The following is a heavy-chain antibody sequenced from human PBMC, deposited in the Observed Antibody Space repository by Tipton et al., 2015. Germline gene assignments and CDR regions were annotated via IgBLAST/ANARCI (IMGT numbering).Heavy chain of an antibody. Sequence: TLSLTCTVSGDSVSSGIYYWSWVRQPPGKGLEWIGYIHYSGTTNYNTSLKSRVTISVDTSENQFSLKVDSVTAADTAVYYCARTDYSDDWYFDLWGRGTLVTVSA. CDR3: ARTDYSDDWYFDL. V-gene: IGHV4-61*01. J-gene: IGHJ2*01. D-gene: IGHD4-11*01. CDR1: GDSVSSGIYY. CDR2: IHYSGTT.